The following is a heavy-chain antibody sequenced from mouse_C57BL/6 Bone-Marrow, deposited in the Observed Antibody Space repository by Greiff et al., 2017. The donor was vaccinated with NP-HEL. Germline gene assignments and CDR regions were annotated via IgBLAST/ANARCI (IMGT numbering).Heavy chain of an antibody. CDR1: GFTFSSYG. J-gene: IGHJ3*01. D-gene: IGHD2-2*01. Sequence: EVQRVESGGDLVKPGGSLKLSCAASGFTFSSYGMSWVRQTPDKRLEWVATISSGGSYSYYPDSVNGRFTISRDNAKNTLYLQMSSLKSEDTAMYYCARRSTMVTTGFADWGQGTLVTVSA. CDR3: ARRSTMVTTGFAD. CDR2: ISSGGSYS. V-gene: IGHV5-6*01.